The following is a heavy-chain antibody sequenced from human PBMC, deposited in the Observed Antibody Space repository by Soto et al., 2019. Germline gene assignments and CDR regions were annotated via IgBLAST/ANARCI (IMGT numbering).Heavy chain of an antibody. CDR2: ISATVNGGGT. Sequence: EVQLVESGGDWVQPGGSLRLSCVVSGLVFRNFALHWVRQAPGKSLEYVSAISATVNGGGTYYASSVKGRFTISRDDSKNTLYLQMGSLRADDTAVYYCAPGKEGSGTYYDYWGQGTLVTVSS. CDR3: APGKEGSGTYYDY. D-gene: IGHD3-10*01. J-gene: IGHJ4*02. V-gene: IGHV3-64*01. CDR1: GLVFRNFA.